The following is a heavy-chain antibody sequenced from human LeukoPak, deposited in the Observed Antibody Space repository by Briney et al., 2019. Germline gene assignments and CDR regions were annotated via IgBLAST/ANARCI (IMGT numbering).Heavy chain of an antibody. V-gene: IGHV3-48*03. Sequence: PGGSLRLSCAASGFTFSSYEMNWVRQAPGKGLEWVSYISSSGSTIYYADSVKGRFTISRDNAKNSLYLQMNSLRAEDTAVYYCAREKYYYDSSGYYRVPDYWGQGTLVTVSS. CDR3: AREKYYYDSSGYYRVPDY. J-gene: IGHJ4*02. CDR2: ISSSGSTI. D-gene: IGHD3-22*01. CDR1: GFTFSSYE.